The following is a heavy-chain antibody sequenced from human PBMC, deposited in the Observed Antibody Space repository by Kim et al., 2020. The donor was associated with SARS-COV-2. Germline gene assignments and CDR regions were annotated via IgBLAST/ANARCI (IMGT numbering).Heavy chain of an antibody. J-gene: IGHJ6*02. CDR2: ISSSSSYI. CDR1: GFTFSSYS. D-gene: IGHD3-3*01. Sequence: GGSLRLSCAASGFTFSSYSMNWVRQAPGKGLEWVSSISSSSSYIYYADSVKGRFTISRDNAKNSLYLQMNSLRAEDTAVYYCARVGWESGDRGKSITIFGVAAYGMDVWGQGTTVTVSS. V-gene: IGHV3-21*01. CDR3: ARVGWESGDRGKSITIFGVAAYGMDV.